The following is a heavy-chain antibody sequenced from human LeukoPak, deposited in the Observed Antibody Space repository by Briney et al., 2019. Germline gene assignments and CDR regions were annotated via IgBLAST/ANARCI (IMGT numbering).Heavy chain of an antibody. D-gene: IGHD5-12*01. J-gene: IGHJ4*02. V-gene: IGHV3-21*01. CDR1: GFTFSSYS. CDR2: ISSSSSYI. CDR3: ARDGWVATGALDY. Sequence: GGSLRLSCAASGFTFSSYSMNWVRQAPGKGLEWVSSISSSSSYIYYADSVKGRFTISRDNAKNSLYLQMNSLRAEDTAVYYCARDGWVATGALDYWGQGTLVTVSS.